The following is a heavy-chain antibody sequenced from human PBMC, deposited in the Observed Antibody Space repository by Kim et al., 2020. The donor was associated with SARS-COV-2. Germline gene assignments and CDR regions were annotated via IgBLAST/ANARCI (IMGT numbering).Heavy chain of an antibody. CDR2: ISSDGSSE. CDR3: ANVAGIQSLVMDV. Sequence: GGSLRLSCTPSGFTFSNYDMHWVRQAPGKGLEWMAGISSDGSSESYADSVKGRFSISRDNARNTLFLQMYSLTLEDTAVYYCANVAGIQSLVMDVWGQGTTVTVSS. J-gene: IGHJ6*02. D-gene: IGHD2-21*01. V-gene: IGHV3-30*18. CDR1: GFTFSNYD.